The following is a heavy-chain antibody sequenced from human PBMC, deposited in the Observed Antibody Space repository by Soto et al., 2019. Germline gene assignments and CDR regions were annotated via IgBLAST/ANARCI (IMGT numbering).Heavy chain of an antibody. J-gene: IGHJ6*02. Sequence: VQLVESGGGVVQPGRSLRLSCAASGISFSNYGMHWVRQAPGKGLEGVAAIREDGNNKHHAGSVKGRFTISRDTYKNTLYLQMNSLRAEDTAVYYCARDQRSSVRTTRGDMDVWGQGTTVTVSS. D-gene: IGHD1-7*01. V-gene: IGHV3-33*01. CDR1: GISFSNYG. CDR3: ARDQRSSVRTTRGDMDV. CDR2: IREDGNNK.